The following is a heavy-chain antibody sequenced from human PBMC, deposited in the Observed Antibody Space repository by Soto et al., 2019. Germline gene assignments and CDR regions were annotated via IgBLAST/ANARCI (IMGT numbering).Heavy chain of an antibody. CDR3: AREQSSSWYVDWFDP. D-gene: IGHD6-13*01. CDR1: GGSFRSYA. Sequence: SSVKVSCKASGGSFRSYAISWVRQAPRQGLEWMGGIIPIFGTANNAQKFQGRVTITADESTSTAYMELSSLRSEDTAVYYCAREQSSSWYVDWFDPWGQGTLVTVSS. CDR2: IIPIFGTA. V-gene: IGHV1-69*13. J-gene: IGHJ5*02.